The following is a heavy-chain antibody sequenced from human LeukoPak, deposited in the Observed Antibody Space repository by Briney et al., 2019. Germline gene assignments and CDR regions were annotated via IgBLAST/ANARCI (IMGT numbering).Heavy chain of an antibody. V-gene: IGHV3-21*01. J-gene: IGHJ4*02. CDR1: GFTFSSYS. CDR3: ARGTIAAAGYYYFDY. D-gene: IGHD6-13*01. CDR2: ISSSSSYI. Sequence: GGSLRLSCAASGFTFSSYSMHWVRQAPGKGLEWVSSISSSSSYIYYADSVKGRFTISRDNAKNSLYLQMNSLRAEDTAVYYCARGTIAAAGYYYFDYWGQGTQVTVSS.